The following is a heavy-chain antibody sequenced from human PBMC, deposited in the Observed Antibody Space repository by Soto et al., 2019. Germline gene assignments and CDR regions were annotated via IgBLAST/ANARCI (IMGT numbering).Heavy chain of an antibody. CDR1: GGSMSTGSYF. V-gene: IGHV4-61*01. Sequence: QVHLQESGPGLVRPSESLSLTCNVSGGSMSTGSYFWSWVRQPPGKGLEWIGYVFRSGSINYSPSFKSRVTISIDTSKNQFSLMLKSVTAADTAVYFCARARHRYFDYWGQGALVTVSS. CDR3: ARARHRYFDY. CDR2: VFRSGSI. J-gene: IGHJ4*02.